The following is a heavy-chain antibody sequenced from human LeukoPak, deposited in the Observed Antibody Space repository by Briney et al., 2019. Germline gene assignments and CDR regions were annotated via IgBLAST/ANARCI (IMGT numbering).Heavy chain of an antibody. CDR2: LYASGST. CDR3: ARDGAATFSDY. V-gene: IGHV4-4*07. J-gene: IGHJ4*02. D-gene: IGHD1-26*01. Sequence: SETLSLTCTVSGGSISNYYWSWTRQPAGKGLECIGRLYASGSTDYSPSLRSQLTMSLDTSKNQFSLKLTSVTAADTAIYYCARDGAATFSDYWGQGALVTVSS. CDR1: GGSISNYY.